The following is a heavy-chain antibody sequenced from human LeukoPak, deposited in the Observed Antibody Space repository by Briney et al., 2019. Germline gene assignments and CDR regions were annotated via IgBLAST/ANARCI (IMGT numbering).Heavy chain of an antibody. V-gene: IGHV3-21*01. D-gene: IGHD1-7*01. Sequence: PGGSLRLSCAASGFTFSSYSMNWVRQAPGKGLEWVSSISSSSSYIYYADSVKGRFTISRDNAKNSLYLQMNSLRAEDTAVYYCARDLRATTLNWFDPWGQGTLVTVSS. CDR3: ARDLRATTLNWFDP. CDR1: GFTFSSYS. CDR2: ISSSSSYI. J-gene: IGHJ5*02.